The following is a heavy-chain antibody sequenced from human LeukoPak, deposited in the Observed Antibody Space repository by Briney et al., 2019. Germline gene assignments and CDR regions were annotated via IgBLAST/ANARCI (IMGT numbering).Heavy chain of an antibody. V-gene: IGHV1-69*06. CDR1: GGTFSSYA. Sequence: ASVKVSCKASGGTFSSYAISWVRQAPGQGLEWMGGIIPIFGTANYAQKFQGRVTITADKSTSTAYMELSSLRSEDTAVYYCARGPYGSGSYSNNYYYYYMDVWGKGTTVTVSS. D-gene: IGHD3-10*01. CDR3: ARGPYGSGSYSNNYYYYYMDV. J-gene: IGHJ6*03. CDR2: IIPIFGTA.